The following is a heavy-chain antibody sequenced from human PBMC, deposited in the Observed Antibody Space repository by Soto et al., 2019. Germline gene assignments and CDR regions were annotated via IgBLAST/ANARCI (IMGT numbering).Heavy chain of an antibody. J-gene: IGHJ4*02. D-gene: IGHD3-3*01. V-gene: IGHV3-9*01. CDR2: ISWNSGSI. Sequence: GGSLRLSCAASGFTFDDYAMHWVRQAPGKGLEWVSGISWNSGSIGYADSVKGRFTISRDNAKNSLYLQMNSLRAEDTALYYCAKDLGDAYYDFWSGFDYWGQGTLVTVSS. CDR1: GFTFDDYA. CDR3: AKDLGDAYYDFWSGFDY.